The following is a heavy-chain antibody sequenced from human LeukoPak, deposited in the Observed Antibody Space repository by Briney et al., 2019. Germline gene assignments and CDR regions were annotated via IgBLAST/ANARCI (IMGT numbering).Heavy chain of an antibody. CDR2: IYYSGST. V-gene: IGHV4-39*01. CDR1: GGSFSSYY. J-gene: IGHJ4*02. CDR3: ARQFDYVWGSFDY. D-gene: IGHD3-16*01. Sequence: SETLSLTCAVYGGSFSSYYWGWIRQPPGKGLEWIGSIYYSGSTYYNPSLKSRVTISVDTSKDQLSLKLSSVTAADTAVYYCARQFDYVWGSFDYWGQGTLVTVSS.